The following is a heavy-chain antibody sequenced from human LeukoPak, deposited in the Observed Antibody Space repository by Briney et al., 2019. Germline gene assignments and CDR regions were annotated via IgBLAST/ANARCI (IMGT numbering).Heavy chain of an antibody. Sequence: PGGSLRLSCAASGFTFSSYGLHWVRQAPGKGLEGVAFIRYDGSNKYYGDSVKGRFTISRDNSKNTVFLQMNSLRDEDTGSYYCAKDLTIGADGTYFDYWGQGTLVTVSS. CDR1: GFTFSSYG. CDR3: AKDLTIGADGTYFDY. D-gene: IGHD6-13*01. CDR2: IRYDGSNK. J-gene: IGHJ4*02. V-gene: IGHV3-30*02.